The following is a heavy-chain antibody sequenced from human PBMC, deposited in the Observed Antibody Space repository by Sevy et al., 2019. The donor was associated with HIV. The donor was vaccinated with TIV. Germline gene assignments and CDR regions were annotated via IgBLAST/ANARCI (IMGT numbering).Heavy chain of an antibody. CDR1: GFTFSSYW. J-gene: IGHJ6*02. V-gene: IGHV3-7*01. CDR2: IKLDGSEK. CDR3: ASLDYSYYYYYGMDV. Sequence: GGSLRLSCAASGFTFSSYWMSWVRQAPGKGLEWVANIKLDGSEKCYVDSVKGRFTISRDNAKNSLYLQMNSLRAEDTTVYYCASLDYSYYYYYGMDVWGQGTTVTVSS. D-gene: IGHD4-4*01.